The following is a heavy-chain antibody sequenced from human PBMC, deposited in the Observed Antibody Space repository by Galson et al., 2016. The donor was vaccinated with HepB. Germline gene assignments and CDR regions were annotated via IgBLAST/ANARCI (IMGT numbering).Heavy chain of an antibody. V-gene: IGHV1-46*01. J-gene: IGHJ4*02. CDR2: INPSGGST. CDR3: ARDRHYYGSGSYPSRYFDY. Sequence: SVKVSCKASGYTFTSYYMHWVRQAPGQGLEWMGIINPSGGSTSYAQKFQGRVTMTRDKSTSTVYMELSSLRSEDTAVYYCARDRHYYGSGSYPSRYFDYWGQGTLVTVSS. D-gene: IGHD3-10*01. CDR1: GYTFTSYY.